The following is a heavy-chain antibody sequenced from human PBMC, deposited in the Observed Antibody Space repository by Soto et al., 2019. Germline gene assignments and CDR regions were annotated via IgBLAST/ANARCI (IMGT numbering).Heavy chain of an antibody. CDR2: IYYSGST. J-gene: IGHJ5*02. V-gene: IGHV4-59*01. CDR3: ARVPRDGYSSSWQLDP. Sequence: SETLSLTCTVSGGSISSYYWIWIRQPPGKGLEWIGYIYYSGSTNYNPSLKSRVTISVDTSKNQFSLKLSSVTAADTAVYYCARVPRDGYSSSWQLDPWGQGTLVTVSS. CDR1: GGSISSYY. D-gene: IGHD6-13*01.